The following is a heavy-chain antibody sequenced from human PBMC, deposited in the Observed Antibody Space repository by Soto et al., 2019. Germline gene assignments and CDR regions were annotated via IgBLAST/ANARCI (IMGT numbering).Heavy chain of an antibody. CDR2: IVVGGGNT. D-gene: IGHD3-22*01. J-gene: IGHJ4*02. CDR3: AADPDYYYDSSGYYFTNLFDY. V-gene: IGHV1-58*01. Sequence: ASVKVSCKASGFTFTRSAVQWVRQARGQRLEWIGWIVVGGGNTNYAQKFQEGATITRDMSTRTTYMELSSLRSEDTAVYYCAADPDYYYDSSGYYFTNLFDYWGQGTLVTVS. CDR1: GFTFTRSA.